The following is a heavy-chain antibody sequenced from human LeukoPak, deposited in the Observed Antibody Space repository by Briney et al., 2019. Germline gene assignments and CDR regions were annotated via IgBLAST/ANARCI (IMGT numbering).Heavy chain of an antibody. V-gene: IGHV1-3*01. CDR3: ARGRVVPAAPTFHY. CDR2: INAGNGNT. Sequence: GASVKVSCKASGYTFTNHAIHWVRQAPGQRLEWMGWINAGNGNTKYSQKFQGRVTITRDTSASTAYMELSSLRSEDTAVYYCARGRVVPAAPTFHYWGQGTLVTVSS. CDR1: GYTFTNHA. D-gene: IGHD2-2*01. J-gene: IGHJ4*02.